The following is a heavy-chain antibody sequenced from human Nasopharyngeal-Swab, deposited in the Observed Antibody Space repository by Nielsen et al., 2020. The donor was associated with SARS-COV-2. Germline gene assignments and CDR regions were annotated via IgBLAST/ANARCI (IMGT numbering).Heavy chain of an antibody. D-gene: IGHD5-18*01. CDR3: AKEYGYSYGYLDY. Sequence: GGSLRLSCAASGFTFSSYAWSWVRQAPGKGLEWVSVIYSGGSSTYYADSVKGRFTISRDNSKNTLYLQMNSLRAEDTAVYYCAKEYGYSYGYLDYWGQGTLVTVSS. CDR1: GFTFSSYA. V-gene: IGHV3-23*03. CDR2: IYSGGSST. J-gene: IGHJ4*02.